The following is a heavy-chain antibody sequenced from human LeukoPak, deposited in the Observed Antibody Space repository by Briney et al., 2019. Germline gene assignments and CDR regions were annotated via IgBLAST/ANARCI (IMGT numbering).Heavy chain of an antibody. J-gene: IGHJ4*02. Sequence: GRSLRLSRAASGFTFSSYAMHWVRQAPGKGLEWVAVISYDGGNKYYADSVKGRFTISRDNSKNTPYLQMNSLRAEDTAVYYCARGDVLLPYYYDSSGYYVFDYWGQGTLVTVSS. V-gene: IGHV3-30-3*01. CDR1: GFTFSSYA. D-gene: IGHD3-22*01. CDR2: ISYDGGNK. CDR3: ARGDVLLPYYYDSSGYYVFDY.